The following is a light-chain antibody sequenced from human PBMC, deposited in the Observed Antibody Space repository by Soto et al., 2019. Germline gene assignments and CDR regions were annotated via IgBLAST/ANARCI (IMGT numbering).Light chain of an antibody. J-gene: IGKJ1*01. CDR2: AAS. CDR1: QSISSY. CDR3: QQSYSTPPKWT. V-gene: IGKV1-39*01. Sequence: DIQMTQSPSSLSASVGDRVTITCRASQSISSYLHWYQQKPGKAPKLLIYAASSLQSGVPSRFSGSGSGTDFTLTISSLQPEDFATYYCQQSYSTPPKWTFGQGTKVEIK.